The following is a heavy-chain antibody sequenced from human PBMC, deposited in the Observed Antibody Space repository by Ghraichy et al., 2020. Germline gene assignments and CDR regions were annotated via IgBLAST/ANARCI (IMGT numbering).Heavy chain of an antibody. D-gene: IGHD1-1*01. CDR1: GGSISSYY. CDR3: ARLTPPEGGTYFDY. V-gene: IGHV4-59*08. J-gene: IGHJ4*02. Sequence: SETLSLTCTVSGGSISSYYWSWIRQPPGKGLEWIGYIYYSGSTNYNPSLKSRVTISVDTSKNQFSLKLSSVTAADTAVYYCARLTPPEGGTYFDYWGQGTLVTVSS. CDR2: IYYSGST.